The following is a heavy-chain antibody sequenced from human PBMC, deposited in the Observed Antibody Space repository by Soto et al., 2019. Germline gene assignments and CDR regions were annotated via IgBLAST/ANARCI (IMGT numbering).Heavy chain of an antibody. CDR2: ISSSSSYI. D-gene: IGHD3-22*01. Sequence: GGSLRLSCAASGFTFSSYSMNWVRQAPGKGLEWVSSISSSSSYIYYADSVKGRFTISRDNAKNSLYLQMNSLRAEDTAVYYCASLANYYDSSGYYSHQNFDYWGQGTLVTVSS. V-gene: IGHV3-21*01. CDR1: GFTFSSYS. CDR3: ASLANYYDSSGYYSHQNFDY. J-gene: IGHJ4*02.